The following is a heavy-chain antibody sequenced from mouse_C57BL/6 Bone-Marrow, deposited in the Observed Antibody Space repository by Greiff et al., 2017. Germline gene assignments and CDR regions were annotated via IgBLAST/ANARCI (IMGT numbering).Heavy chain of an antibody. Sequence: QVQLQQSGAELVKPGASVKMSCKASGYTFTSYWITWVKPRPGQGLEWIGDIYPGSGSTNYNEKFKSKATLTVDTSSSTAYMQLSSLTSEDSAVYYCARCFYWYFDVWGTGTTVTVSS. CDR1: GYTFTSYW. V-gene: IGHV1-55*01. CDR3: ARCFYWYFDV. CDR2: IYPGSGST. J-gene: IGHJ1*03.